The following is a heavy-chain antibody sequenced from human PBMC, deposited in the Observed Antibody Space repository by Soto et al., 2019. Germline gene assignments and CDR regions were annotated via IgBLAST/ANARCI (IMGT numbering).Heavy chain of an antibody. CDR1: GGTFSSYA. Sequence: SVKVSCKASGGTFSSYAISWVRQAPGQGLEWMGGIIPIFGTANYAQKFQGRVTITADKSTSTAYMELSSLRSEDTAVYYCAXLVGATPGNYYYYGMDVWGQGTTVTVSS. CDR2: IIPIFGTA. J-gene: IGHJ6*02. V-gene: IGHV1-69*06. CDR3: AXLVGATPGNYYYYGMDV. D-gene: IGHD1-26*01.